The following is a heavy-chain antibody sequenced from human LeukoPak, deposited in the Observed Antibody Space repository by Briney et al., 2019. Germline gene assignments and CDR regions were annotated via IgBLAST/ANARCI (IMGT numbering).Heavy chain of an antibody. CDR1: GFTLSSYW. Sequence: GGSLRLSCAASGFTLSSYWMHWVRHAPGKGLVWVSRINSDGSSTSYADSVKGRFTISRDNAKNTLYLQMNSLKFEDTAVYYCARRGAVTGTFDYWGQGTLVTVSS. D-gene: IGHD6-19*01. CDR2: INSDGSST. V-gene: IGHV3-74*01. CDR3: ARRGAVTGTFDY. J-gene: IGHJ4*02.